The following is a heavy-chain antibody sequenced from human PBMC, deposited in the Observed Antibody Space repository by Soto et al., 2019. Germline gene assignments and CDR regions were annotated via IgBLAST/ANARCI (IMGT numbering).Heavy chain of an antibody. CDR1: GFTFSSYA. Sequence: QVQLVESGGGVVQPGRSLRLSCAASGFTFSSYAMHWVRQAPGKGLEWVAVISYDGSNKYYADSVKGRFTISRDNSKNTLYPQMNSVRAEDTAVYYCARVPSSSGRAHFDYWGQGTLDTLSS. CDR2: ISYDGSNK. CDR3: ARVPSSSGRAHFDY. J-gene: IGHJ4*02. D-gene: IGHD2-15*01. V-gene: IGHV3-30-3*01.